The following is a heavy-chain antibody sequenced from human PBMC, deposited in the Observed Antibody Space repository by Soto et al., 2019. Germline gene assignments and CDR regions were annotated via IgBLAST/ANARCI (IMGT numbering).Heavy chain of an antibody. D-gene: IGHD3-22*01. CDR1: GYIFTRNG. CDR3: VKDRDSNSWPSRDV. J-gene: IGHJ6*02. V-gene: IGHV1-18*01. Sequence: ASVKVSCKTSGYIFTRNGISWVRQAPGQGLEWMGWISPKSGSIKYAQKFQGRVIMTTDTSTSTAYMELRSLRSDDTAVYYCVKDRDSNSWPSRDVWGPGTTVTVS. CDR2: ISPKSGSI.